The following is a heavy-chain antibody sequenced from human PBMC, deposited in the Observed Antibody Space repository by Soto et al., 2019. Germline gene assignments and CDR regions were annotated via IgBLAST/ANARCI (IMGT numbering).Heavy chain of an antibody. V-gene: IGHV5-51*01. CDR1: GYSFTNYR. D-gene: IGHD1-1*01. CDR2: IYPGDSDT. CDR3: ARRGTTGYYFYGMDV. J-gene: IGHJ6*02. Sequence: GESLKISCQGSGYSFTNYRIGWVRQMPGKGLEWMGIIYPGDSDTRYSPSFQGQVTISADKSISTAYLQWSSLKASDTAMYYCARRGTTGYYFYGMDVWGQGTTVTVSS.